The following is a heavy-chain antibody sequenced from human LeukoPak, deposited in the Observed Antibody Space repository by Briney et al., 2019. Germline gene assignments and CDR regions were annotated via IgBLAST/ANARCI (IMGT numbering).Heavy chain of an antibody. J-gene: IGHJ3*02. Sequence: SETLSLTCTVSGDSISSYYWSWIRQPPGKGLVWIGYIYYSGSTYYNPSLKSRVTISVDTSKNQFSLKLSSVTAADTAVYYCARSGGDDAFDIWGQGTMVTVSS. CDR3: ARSGGDDAFDI. CDR1: GDSISSYY. V-gene: IGHV4-59*12. CDR2: IYYSGST. D-gene: IGHD2-21*02.